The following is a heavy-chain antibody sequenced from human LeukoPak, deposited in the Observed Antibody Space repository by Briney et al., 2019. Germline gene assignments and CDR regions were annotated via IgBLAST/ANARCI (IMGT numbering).Heavy chain of an antibody. CDR2: MNPNSGNT. CDR3: ASCQYYDFWSGYYYYGMDV. Sequence: ASVKVSCKASGYTFTSYDINWVRQATGQGLEWMGWMNPNSGNTGYAQKFQGRVTMTRNTSISTAYMELSSLRSEDTAVYYCASCQYYDFWSGYYYYGMDVWGQGTTVTVSS. J-gene: IGHJ6*02. D-gene: IGHD3-3*01. CDR1: GYTFTSYD. V-gene: IGHV1-8*01.